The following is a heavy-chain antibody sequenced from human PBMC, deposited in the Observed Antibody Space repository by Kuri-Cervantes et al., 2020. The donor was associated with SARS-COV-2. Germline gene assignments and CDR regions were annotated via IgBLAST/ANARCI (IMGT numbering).Heavy chain of an antibody. CDR2: ISGSGGST. CDR3: ANRCNWNYLDRTFDY. V-gene: IGHV3-23*01. J-gene: IGHJ4*02. CDR1: GFTFSSYA. D-gene: IGHD1-7*01. Sequence: GGFLRLSCAVSGFTFSSYAMSWVRQAPGTGLEWVSAISGSGGSTYYADSVKGRFTISRDNSKNTLYLQMNSLRAEDTAVYYCANRCNWNYLDRTFDYWGQGTLVTVSS.